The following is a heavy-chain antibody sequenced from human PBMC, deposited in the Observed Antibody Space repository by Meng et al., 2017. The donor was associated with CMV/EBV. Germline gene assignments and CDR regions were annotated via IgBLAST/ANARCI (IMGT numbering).Heavy chain of an antibody. J-gene: IGHJ4*02. V-gene: IGHV1-2*02. CDR3: ARDASPAGWFGELLYYFDY. CDR2: INPNSGGT. Sequence: ASVNVSCKASGYTFTGYYMHWVRQAPGQGLEWMGWINPNSGGTNYAQKFQGRVTMTRDTSISTAYMELSRLRSDDTAVYYCARDASPAGWFGELLYYFDYWGQGTLVTVSS. D-gene: IGHD3-10*01. CDR1: GYTFTGYY.